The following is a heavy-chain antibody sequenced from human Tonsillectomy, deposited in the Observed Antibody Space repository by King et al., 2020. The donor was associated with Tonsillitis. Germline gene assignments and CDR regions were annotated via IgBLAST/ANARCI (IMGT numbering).Heavy chain of an antibody. CDR2: IYYSGST. CDR1: GGSISSSSYY. J-gene: IGHJ4*02. D-gene: IGHD3-22*01. V-gene: IGHV4-39*01. Sequence: QLQESGPGLVKPSETLSLTCTVSGGSISSSSYYWGWIRQPPGKGLEWSGSIYYSGSTYYNPSLKSRVTISVDTSKNQFSLKLSSVTAADTAVYYCARLGNIRDDEYYYDSSGYLYDYWGQGTLVTVSS. CDR3: ARLGNIRDDEYYYDSSGYLYDY.